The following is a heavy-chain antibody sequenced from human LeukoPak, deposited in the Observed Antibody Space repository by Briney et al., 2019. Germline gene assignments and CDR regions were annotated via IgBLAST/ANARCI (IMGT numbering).Heavy chain of an antibody. CDR3: ARLKATVSIHAYFDS. CDR1: GGSFSGYY. CDR2: IDHSGST. V-gene: IGHV4-59*01. D-gene: IGHD4-17*01. Sequence: PSETLSLTCAVYGGSFSGYYWTWIRQPPGKGLGWIGYIDHSGSTNYNPSLKSRVSISSDTSKNQFSLELSSVTAADTAVYYCARLKATVSIHAYFDSWGQGTLVTVSS. J-gene: IGHJ4*02.